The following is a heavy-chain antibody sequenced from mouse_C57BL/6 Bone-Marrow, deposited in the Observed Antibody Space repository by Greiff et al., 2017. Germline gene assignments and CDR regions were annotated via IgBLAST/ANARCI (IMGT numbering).Heavy chain of an antibody. Sequence: EVQLQQSGAELVRPGASVKLSCTASGFNIKDDYMHWVKQRPEQGLEWIGWIDPENGDTEYASKFQGKATITADTSSNTAYLQLSSLTSEDTAVYYCSYSNYDGWYFDVWGTGTTVTVSS. J-gene: IGHJ1*03. CDR3: SYSNYDGWYFDV. CDR1: GFNIKDDY. D-gene: IGHD2-5*01. V-gene: IGHV14-4*01. CDR2: IDPENGDT.